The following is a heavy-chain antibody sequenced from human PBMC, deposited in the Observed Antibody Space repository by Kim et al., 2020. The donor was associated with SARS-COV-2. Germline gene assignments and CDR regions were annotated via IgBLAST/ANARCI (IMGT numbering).Heavy chain of an antibody. D-gene: IGHD3-22*01. CDR1: GFTFSSYA. CDR3: ARDRDDSSGYYDY. J-gene: IGHJ4*02. CDR2: ISYDGSNK. Sequence: GGSLRLSCAASGFTFSSYAMHWVRQAPGKGLEWVAVISYDGSNKYYADSVKGRFTISRDNSKNTLYLQMNSLRAEDTAVYYCARDRDDSSGYYDYWGQGTLVTVSS. V-gene: IGHV3-30*04.